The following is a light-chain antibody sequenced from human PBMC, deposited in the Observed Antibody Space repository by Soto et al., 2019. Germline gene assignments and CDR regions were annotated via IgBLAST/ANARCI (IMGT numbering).Light chain of an antibody. CDR1: QSILFSSNNKNY. J-gene: IGKJ4*01. CDR2: WSS. Sequence: DIVMTQSPDSLAVSLGERATINCKSSQSILFSSNNKNYLTWYQQKPGQPPKPLIYWSSTRESGVPDRFSGSWSGTDFTLTISSLQAEDGAVYYCQQYYSTPVTFGGGTKVEIK. V-gene: IGKV4-1*01. CDR3: QQYYSTPVT.